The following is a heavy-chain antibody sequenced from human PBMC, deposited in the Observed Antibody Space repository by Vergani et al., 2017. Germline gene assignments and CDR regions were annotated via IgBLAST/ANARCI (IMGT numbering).Heavy chain of an antibody. D-gene: IGHD2-21*01. CDR3: ERGVSGCGCDCYDP. Sequence: EVQLVESGGGLVKPGGSLRLSCAASGFTFSRYWRHWVRQAPGKGRVGVSTISRSSSYTNYADSVKGRCTMSRDNAKNSLYLQMNSLRAEDTAVYYCERGVSGCGCDCYDPWGQGTLVTVSS. J-gene: IGHJ5*02. CDR1: GFTFSRYW. CDR2: ISRSSSYT. V-gene: IGHV3-21*04.